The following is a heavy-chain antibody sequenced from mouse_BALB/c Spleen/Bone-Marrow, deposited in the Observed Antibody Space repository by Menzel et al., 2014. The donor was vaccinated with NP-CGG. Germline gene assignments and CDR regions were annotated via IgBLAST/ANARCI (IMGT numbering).Heavy chain of an antibody. CDR3: ARDINVNDNGYFDV. D-gene: IGHD2-12*01. CDR2: IRNKANGYTT. Sequence: EVQLVESGGGLVQPGSSLSLSCTTSGFTFTDYYMSWVRQPPGKALEWLGFIRNKANGYTTEYSASVKGRFTVSRDNWQRILYIKMNTQRAEDSAAYYRARDINVNDNGYFDVWGAGITVTVSS. J-gene: IGHJ1*01. V-gene: IGHV7-3*02. CDR1: GFTFTDYY.